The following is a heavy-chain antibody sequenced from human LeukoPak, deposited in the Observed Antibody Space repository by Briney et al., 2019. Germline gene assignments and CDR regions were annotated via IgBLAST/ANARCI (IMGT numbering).Heavy chain of an antibody. V-gene: IGHV3-48*02. CDR3: ARELHYYGSGSHNNWFDP. CDR2: ISSGSSIM. D-gene: IGHD3-10*01. J-gene: IGHJ5*02. Sequence: PGGSLPLSCVASGFTFGSYSMNWVRQPPGKGLEWVSYISSGSSIMYYAASVKGRSSISSDNANNSLFLRMDSLRDDDTAAYYCARELHYYGSGSHNNWFDPWGQGTQVTVSS. CDR1: GFTFGSYS.